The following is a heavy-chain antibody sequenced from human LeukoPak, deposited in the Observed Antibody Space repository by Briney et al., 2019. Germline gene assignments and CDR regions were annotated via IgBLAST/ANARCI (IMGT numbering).Heavy chain of an antibody. V-gene: IGHV3-74*01. D-gene: IGHD2-2*03. CDR1: GFSFSNHW. Sequence: PGGSLRLSCAASGFSFSNHWMHWVRQAPGKGLVWVSRISPDGSSTTYADSVKGRFTISRDNAKNTVYMEMNSLRDEDSGVYFCARGTVLWIGVDYWGQGTLVTVSS. CDR3: ARGTVLWIGVDY. CDR2: ISPDGSST. J-gene: IGHJ4*02.